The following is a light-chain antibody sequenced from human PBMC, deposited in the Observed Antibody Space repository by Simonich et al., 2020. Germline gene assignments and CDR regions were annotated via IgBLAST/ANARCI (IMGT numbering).Light chain of an antibody. J-gene: IGKJ3*01. V-gene: IGKV1-9*01. Sequence: IQLTQSPSFLSASVGDRVTITCRASQGISSYLAWYQQKPGKAPKLLIYAASTLQMGVPSRFSGSGSGTEFTLTISSLQPEDFATYYCQQYYSYPSTFGPGTKVDIK. CDR1: QGISSY. CDR3: QQYYSYPST. CDR2: AAS.